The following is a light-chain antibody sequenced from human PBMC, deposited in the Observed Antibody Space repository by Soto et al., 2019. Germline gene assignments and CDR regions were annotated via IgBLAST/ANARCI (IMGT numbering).Light chain of an antibody. V-gene: IGLV2-14*01. Sequence: QSVLTQPASVSGSPGQSITISCTGTSSDVGGYNYVSWYQQHPGKAPKLMIYEVSNRPSGVSNRFSGSKSANTASLTISGLQAGDEADYYCSSYTGSSTPIVFGNGTKVTVL. J-gene: IGLJ1*01. CDR3: SSYTGSSTPIV. CDR1: SSDVGGYNY. CDR2: EVS.